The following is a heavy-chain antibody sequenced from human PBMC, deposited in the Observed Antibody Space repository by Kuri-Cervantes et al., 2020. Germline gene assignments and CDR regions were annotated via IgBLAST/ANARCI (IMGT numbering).Heavy chain of an antibody. D-gene: IGHD2-8*01. J-gene: IGHJ5*02. CDR3: ARGPWSRRQFDP. Sequence: GGSLRLSCAASGFTFSSYAMSWVRQAPGKGLEWVANIKQDGSEKYYVDSVKGRFTISRDNAKNSLYLQMNSLRAEDTAVYYCARGPWSRRQFDPWGQGTLVTVSS. V-gene: IGHV3-7*01. CDR2: IKQDGSEK. CDR1: GFTFSSYA.